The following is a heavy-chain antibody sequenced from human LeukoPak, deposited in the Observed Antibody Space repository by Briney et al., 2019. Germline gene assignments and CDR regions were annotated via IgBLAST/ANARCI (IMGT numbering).Heavy chain of an antibody. D-gene: IGHD3-9*01. CDR3: ARQLTISSSDFDY. J-gene: IGHJ4*02. CDR2: IYYSGST. V-gene: IGHV4-39*01. CDR1: GGSISSSSYY. Sequence: SETLSPTCTVSGGSISSSSYYWGWIRQPPGKGLEWIGSIYYSGSTYYKPSLKSRVTISVDTSKNQFSLKLSSVTAADTAVYYCARQLTISSSDFDYWGQGTLVTVSS.